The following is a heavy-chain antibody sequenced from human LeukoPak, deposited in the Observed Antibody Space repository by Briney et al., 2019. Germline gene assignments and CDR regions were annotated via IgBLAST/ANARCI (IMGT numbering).Heavy chain of an antibody. CDR2: ISSSGGTM. CDR1: GFAFSSYE. CDR3: ARGIRITIGVGWFDP. J-gene: IGHJ5*02. Sequence: QTGGSLRLSCSDSGFAFSSYEMNWVRQAPGKGLEWVSYISSSGGTMYYADSVKGRFTISRDNAKNSLYLQMNSLRAEDTAVYYCARGIRITIGVGWFDPWGQGTLVTVSS. V-gene: IGHV3-48*03. D-gene: IGHD3-10*01.